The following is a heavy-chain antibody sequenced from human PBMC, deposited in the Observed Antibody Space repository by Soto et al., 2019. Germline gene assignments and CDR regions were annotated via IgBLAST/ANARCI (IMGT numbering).Heavy chain of an antibody. CDR3: ARQEAGYDFWSGYYSNYYYYYMDV. CDR1: GYTFTSYD. CDR2: MNPNSGNT. Sequence: ASVKVSCKASGYTFTSYDITWVRQATGQGLEWMGWMNPNSGNTGYAQKFQGRVTMTRSTSISTAYMELSSLRSEDTAVYYCARQEAGYDFWSGYYSNYYYYYMDVWGKGTTVTVSS. J-gene: IGHJ6*03. D-gene: IGHD3-3*01. V-gene: IGHV1-8*01.